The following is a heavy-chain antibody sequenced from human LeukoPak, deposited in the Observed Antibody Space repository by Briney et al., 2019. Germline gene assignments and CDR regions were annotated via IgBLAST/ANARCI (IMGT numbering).Heavy chain of an antibody. CDR1: GFTFSSYA. D-gene: IGHD3-3*01. Sequence: PGRSLSLSCAASGFTFSSYAMHWVRQAPGKGLEWVAVISYYGSNKYYADSVKGRFTTSRDNSKNTPYLQMNSLRAEDTAVYYCARVGGEGYWGQGTLVTVSS. J-gene: IGHJ4*02. V-gene: IGHV3-30*04. CDR2: ISYYGSNK. CDR3: ARVGGEGY.